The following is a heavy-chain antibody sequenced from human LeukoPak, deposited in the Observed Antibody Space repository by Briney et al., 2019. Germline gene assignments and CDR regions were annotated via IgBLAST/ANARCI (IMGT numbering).Heavy chain of an antibody. CDR3: ARDADHNKVGL. J-gene: IGHJ4*02. D-gene: IGHD1-1*01. Sequence: SETLSLTCTVSGGPINGYYSNWVRQPPGKGLEWIGCIHFSGTMHYNPSLESRVSFSVDTSKNQFSLKLTSVTAADTAVYYCARDADHNKVGLWGQGTLVTVSS. V-gene: IGHV4-59*13. CDR1: GGPINGYY. CDR2: IHFSGTM.